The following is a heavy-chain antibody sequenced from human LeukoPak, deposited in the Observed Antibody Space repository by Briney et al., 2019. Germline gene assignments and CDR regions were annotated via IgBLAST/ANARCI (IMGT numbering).Heavy chain of an antibody. CDR1: GFTFSAYW. CDR2: VKYDGSTT. Sequence: GGSLRLSCAASGFTFSAYWMHWVRHAPGKGLVRVSRVKYDGSTTTYADSVKGRFTISRDNAKNILYLQMNSLRVVDTAVYYCARAFHWLLFDYWGQGTLLTVSS. V-gene: IGHV3-74*01. CDR3: ARAFHWLLFDY. J-gene: IGHJ4*02. D-gene: IGHD3-9*01.